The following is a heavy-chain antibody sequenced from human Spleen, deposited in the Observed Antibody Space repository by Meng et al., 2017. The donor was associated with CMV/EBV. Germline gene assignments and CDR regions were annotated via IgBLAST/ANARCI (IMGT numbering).Heavy chain of an antibody. V-gene: IGHV1-2*02. D-gene: IGHD1/OR15-1a*01. CDR2: VNPNSGGT. Sequence: ASVKVSCKASGGTFSSYAISWVRQAPGQGLEWMGWVNPNSGGTNYAQKFQGRVTMTRDTSISTAYMELSRLRSDDTAVYYCARVDWNNLMDYWGQGTLVTVSS. CDR1: GGTFSSYA. CDR3: ARVDWNNLMDY. J-gene: IGHJ4*02.